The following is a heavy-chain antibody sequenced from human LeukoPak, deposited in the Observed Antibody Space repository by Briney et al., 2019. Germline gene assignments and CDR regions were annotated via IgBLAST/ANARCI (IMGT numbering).Heavy chain of an antibody. D-gene: IGHD6-6*01. CDR2: MADDGSSQ. CDR3: ARDRGAARYFDG. CDR1: GFTFSSYA. J-gene: IGHJ4*02. Sequence: PGRSLRLSCAASGFTFSSYAMHWVRQAPGKGLEWVAVMADDGSSQAYSDNVKGPFTISRDNYKKTLYMHMNSVRAEDTAVYSCARDRGAARYFDGWGQGTQVTV. V-gene: IGHV3-30*03.